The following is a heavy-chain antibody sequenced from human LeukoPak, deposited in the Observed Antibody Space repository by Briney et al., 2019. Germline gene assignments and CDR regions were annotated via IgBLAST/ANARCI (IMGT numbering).Heavy chain of an antibody. CDR3: AIQGGIAGSYYYYYYMDV. V-gene: IGHV4-38-2*01. Sequence: SETLSLTCAVSGYSISSGYYWGWIRQPPGKGLEWIGSIYHSGSTYYNPSLKSRVTISVDTSKNQFSLKLSSVTAADTAVYYCAIQGGIAGSYYYYYYMDVWGKGTTVTVSS. J-gene: IGHJ6*03. CDR1: GYSISSGYY. D-gene: IGHD6-13*01. CDR2: IYHSGST.